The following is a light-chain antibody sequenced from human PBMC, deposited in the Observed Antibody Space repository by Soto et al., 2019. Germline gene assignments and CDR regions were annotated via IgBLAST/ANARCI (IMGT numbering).Light chain of an antibody. J-gene: IGKJ4*01. CDR1: QSVRSSH. V-gene: IGKV3-20*01. CDR2: GAS. Sequence: EIFLTQSPGTLSLCGWERATLSWRTSQSVRSSHLAWYQQKPGQAPRLLIYGASSRATGIPDRFSGSGSGTDFTLTISRLEPEDFAVYHCQQYSSSPLTFGGGTKVDIK. CDR3: QQYSSSPLT.